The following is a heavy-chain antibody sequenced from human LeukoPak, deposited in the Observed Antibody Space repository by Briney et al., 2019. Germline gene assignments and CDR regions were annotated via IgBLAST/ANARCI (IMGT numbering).Heavy chain of an antibody. J-gene: IGHJ6*02. D-gene: IGHD1-1*01. CDR1: GFTFSESW. CDR3: APYINWVDGDV. V-gene: IGHV3-7*01. Sequence: GGSLRLSCAASGFTFSESWMTWVRQVPGQGLEWVAHINHEGGGIQYVDSVKGRFTISRDNAKGSVYLQMNSVRAADKAIYHCAPYINWVDGDVWGQGTTVIVSS. CDR2: INHEGGGI.